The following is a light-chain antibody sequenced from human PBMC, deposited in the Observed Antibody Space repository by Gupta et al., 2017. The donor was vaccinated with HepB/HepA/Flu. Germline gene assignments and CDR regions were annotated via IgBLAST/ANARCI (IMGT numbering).Light chain of an antibody. J-gene: IGLJ3*02. CDR1: RSNIGSYDY. Sequence: QSALTQPASVSGSPGQSITISCTGTRSNIGSYDYVSWYQHHPGRAPKLIMFDVDNRPSGISNRFSGSKSGNTASLTISGLQADDEADYYCGSYSSGSTFELFGGGTKLTVL. V-gene: IGLV2-14*03. CDR3: GSYSSGSTFEL. CDR2: DVD.